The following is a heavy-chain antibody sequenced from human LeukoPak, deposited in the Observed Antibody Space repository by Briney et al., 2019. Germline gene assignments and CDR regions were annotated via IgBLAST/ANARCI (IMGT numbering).Heavy chain of an antibody. CDR3: ARVRIRMDGVVVGFYMDV. D-gene: IGHD2-15*01. Sequence: PGGSLRLSCAASGFTGSSNYMSWVRQAPGKGLEWVSGFYSGGSTSYADSVKGRFTISRDNSKNTLYLQMKSLRAEDTAVYYCARVRIRMDGVVVGFYMDVWGKGTTVIVSS. CDR1: GFTGSSNY. CDR2: FYSGGST. V-gene: IGHV3-53*01. J-gene: IGHJ6*03.